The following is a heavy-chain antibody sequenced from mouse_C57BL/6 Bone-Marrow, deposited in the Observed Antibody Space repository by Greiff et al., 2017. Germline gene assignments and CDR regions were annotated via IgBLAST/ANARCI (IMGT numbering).Heavy chain of an antibody. Sequence: VQLQQSGAELVMPGASVKLSCKASGYTFTSYWMHWVKQRPGQGLEWIGEIDPSDSYTNYNQKFQGKSTLTVDKSSSTAYMQLSSLTSEDSAVYYCARRGWYFDYWGQGTTLTVSS. CDR3: ARRGWYFDY. V-gene: IGHV1-69*01. CDR1: GYTFTSYW. D-gene: IGHD3-3*01. CDR2: IDPSDSYT. J-gene: IGHJ2*01.